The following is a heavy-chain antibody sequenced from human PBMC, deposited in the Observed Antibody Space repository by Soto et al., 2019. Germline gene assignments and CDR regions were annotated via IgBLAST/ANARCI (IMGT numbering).Heavy chain of an antibody. J-gene: IGHJ4*02. D-gene: IGHD3-22*01. V-gene: IGHV1-69*02. CDR3: ASHYDSSGVIDY. Sequence: GASVKVSCKASGGTFSSYTISWVRQAPGQGLEWMGRIIPILGIANYAQKFQGRVTITADKSTSTAYMELSSLRSEDTAVYYCASHYDSSGVIDYWGQGTLVTVSS. CDR2: IIPILGIA. CDR1: GGTFSSYT.